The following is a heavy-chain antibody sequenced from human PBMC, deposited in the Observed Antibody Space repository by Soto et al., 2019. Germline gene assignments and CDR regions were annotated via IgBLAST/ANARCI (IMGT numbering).Heavy chain of an antibody. CDR2: INHGGSET. V-gene: IGHV3-7*04. D-gene: IGHD2-21*02. Sequence: VQVVESGGTLVQPGGSLRLSCEVSGFDFPGFWMNWVRQAPGKGLEWVANINHGGSETNFLDYVKGRFTISRDNAKSTLYLQMNSLRVEDTAVYYCTRGGRDLDFWGQGTVVIVSS. CDR1: GFDFPGFW. CDR3: TRGGRDLDF. J-gene: IGHJ4*02.